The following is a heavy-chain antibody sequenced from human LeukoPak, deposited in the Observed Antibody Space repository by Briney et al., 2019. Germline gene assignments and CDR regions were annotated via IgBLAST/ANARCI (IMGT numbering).Heavy chain of an antibody. V-gene: IGHV1-69*06. Sequence: SVKVSCKASGDTFTTYAIIWVRQAPGQGLEWMGGIIPMFDTPNYAQRLQGRVTITADKSTKTDYMKLTSVRSEDTAVYYCARAGIPGYCTNVTCSNWLDPWGQGTLVTVSS. CDR1: GDTFTTYA. CDR3: ARAGIPGYCTNVTCSNWLDP. D-gene: IGHD2-8*01. J-gene: IGHJ5*02. CDR2: IIPMFDTP.